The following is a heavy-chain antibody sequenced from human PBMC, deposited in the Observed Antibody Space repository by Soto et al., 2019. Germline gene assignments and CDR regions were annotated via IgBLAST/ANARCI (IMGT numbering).Heavy chain of an antibody. V-gene: IGHV1-18*04. J-gene: IGHJ6*03. CDR1: GYTFTSYY. Sequence: ASVKVSCKASGYTFTSYYMHWVRQAPGQGLEWMGWISAYNGNTNYAQKLQGRVTMTTDTSTSTAYMELRSLRSDDTAVYYYARGVAVAGYYYYYYMDVWGKGTTVTVSS. D-gene: IGHD6-19*01. CDR3: ARGVAVAGYYYYYYMDV. CDR2: ISAYNGNT.